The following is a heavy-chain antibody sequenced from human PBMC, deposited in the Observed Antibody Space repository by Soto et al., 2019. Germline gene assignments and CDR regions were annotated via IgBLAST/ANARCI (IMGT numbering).Heavy chain of an antibody. D-gene: IGHD6-13*01. Sequence: GGSLRLSCAASGFTFSSYAMSWVRQAPGKGLDWVSAISGSGGSTYYADSVKGRFTISRDNSKNTLYLQMNSLRAEDTAVYYCAKDNTGYSSSWYYYYYGMDVWGQGTTVTVSS. CDR2: ISGSGGST. CDR1: GFTFSSYA. V-gene: IGHV3-23*01. CDR3: AKDNTGYSSSWYYYYYGMDV. J-gene: IGHJ6*02.